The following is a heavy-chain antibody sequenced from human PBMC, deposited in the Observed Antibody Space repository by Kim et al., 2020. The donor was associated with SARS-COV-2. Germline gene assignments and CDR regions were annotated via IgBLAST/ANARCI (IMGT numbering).Heavy chain of an antibody. V-gene: IGHV1-18*01. D-gene: IGHD2-15*01. Sequence: ASVKVSCKASGYSFTTYGISWVRQAPRQGLEWMGWISGNNDETSYAQKFQGRVTMTTDTSTSTAYMEVRSLRLDDTAVYFCARVHRAVLMNMVRGRIVDVAHYAMDVWGQGTAVTVSS. CDR3: ARVHRAVLMNMVRGRIVDVAHYAMDV. CDR1: GYSFTTYG. J-gene: IGHJ6*02. CDR2: ISGNNDET.